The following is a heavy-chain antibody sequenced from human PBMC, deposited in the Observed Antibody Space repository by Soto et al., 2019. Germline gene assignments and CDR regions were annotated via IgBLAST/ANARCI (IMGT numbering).Heavy chain of an antibody. CDR1: GYTFSGYA. J-gene: IGHJ6*02. CDR2: FIPIFGTT. V-gene: IGHV1-69*06. CDR3: AISSQETPKQYYDILTGDRPCSFLGLDD. Sequence: GXSVKVSCKASGYTFSGYAISWVRQAPVQGLEWMGGFIPIFGTTIYSQKFQGRVTITADTSTSTAYMELSSLRSEDTAVYYCAISSQETPKQYYDILTGDRPCSFLGLDDWGQGTTVTVSS. D-gene: IGHD3-9*01.